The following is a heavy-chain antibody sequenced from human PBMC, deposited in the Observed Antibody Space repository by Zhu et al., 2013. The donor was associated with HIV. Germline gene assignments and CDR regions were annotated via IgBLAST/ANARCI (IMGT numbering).Heavy chain of an antibody. V-gene: IGHV1-69*01. CDR3: ARDRYYNLRGYYYESAD. CDR1: GGTISNYS. Sequence: QVLLVQSGAELKKPGTSVKVSCKASGGTISNYSITWVRQAPGQGLEWMGGIIPIFGTRNYAQKFQGRVTITADESTNTAYMELSSLRSDDTAVYYCARDRYYNLRGYYYESADWGQGTLVTVSS. D-gene: IGHD3-22*01. J-gene: IGHJ4*02. CDR2: IIPIFGTR.